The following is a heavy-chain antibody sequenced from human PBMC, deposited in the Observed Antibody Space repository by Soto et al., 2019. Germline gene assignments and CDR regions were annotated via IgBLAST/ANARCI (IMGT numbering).Heavy chain of an antibody. CDR3: ARGYNYDFWSGYLKY. CDR2: INHSGST. CDR1: GGSFSGYY. D-gene: IGHD3-3*01. V-gene: IGHV4-34*01. Sequence: SETLSLTCAVYGGSFSGYYWSWIRQPPGKGLEWIGEINHSGSTNYNPSLKSRVTISVDTSKNQFSLKLSSVTAADTAVYYCARGYNYDFWSGYLKYWGQGTLVTVSS. J-gene: IGHJ4*02.